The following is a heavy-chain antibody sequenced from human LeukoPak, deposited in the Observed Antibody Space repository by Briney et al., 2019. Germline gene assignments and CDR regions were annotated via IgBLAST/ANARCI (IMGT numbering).Heavy chain of an antibody. D-gene: IGHD1-26*01. CDR3: ARLQWELPVSWFDP. J-gene: IGHJ5*02. Sequence: TGGFLRLSCAASGFTFSDYYMSWIRQAPGKGLEWVSYISGSGSTISYADSVKGRFTISRDNAKNSLYLQMNSLRAEDTAVYYCARLQWELPVSWFDPWGQGTLVTVSS. CDR2: ISGSGSTI. CDR1: GFTFSDYY. V-gene: IGHV3-11*01.